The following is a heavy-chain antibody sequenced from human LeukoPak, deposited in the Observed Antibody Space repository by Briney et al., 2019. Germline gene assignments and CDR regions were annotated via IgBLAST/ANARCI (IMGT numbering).Heavy chain of an antibody. CDR2: IYYSGST. J-gene: IGHJ4*02. Sequence: SETLSLTCTVSGGSISSYYWSWIRQLPGKGLEWIGYIYYSGSTNYNPSLKSRVTISVDTSKNQFSLKLSSVTAADTAVYYCASVYYGSGSYYMVYWGQGTLVTVSS. D-gene: IGHD3-10*01. V-gene: IGHV4-59*08. CDR1: GGSISSYY. CDR3: ASVYYGSGSYYMVY.